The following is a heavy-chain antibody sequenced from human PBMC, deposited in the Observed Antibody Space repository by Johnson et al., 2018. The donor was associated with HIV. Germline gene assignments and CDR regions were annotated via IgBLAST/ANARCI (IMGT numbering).Heavy chain of an antibody. CDR2: INWNGGSI. CDR3: ARQHYYGSGSYPGAFDI. J-gene: IGHJ3*02. D-gene: IGHD3-10*01. CDR1: GFIFDDYG. V-gene: IGHV3-20*04. Sequence: VQLVESGGGVVRPGGSLRLSCAASGFIFDDYGMSWVRQAPGKGLEWVSGINWNGGSIAYADSVKGRFTISRDNAKNSLYLQMNSLRAEDTALYYCARQHYYGSGSYPGAFDIWGQGTMVTVSS.